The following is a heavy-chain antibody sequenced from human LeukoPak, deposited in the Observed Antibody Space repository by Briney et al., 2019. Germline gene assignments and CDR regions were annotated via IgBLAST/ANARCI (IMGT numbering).Heavy chain of an antibody. D-gene: IGHD6-13*01. V-gene: IGHV4-34*01. J-gene: IGHJ4*02. CDR3: ASSGYSSSWYYFDY. Sequence: SETLSLTCAVYGGSFSGYYWSWIRQPPGKELEWIGEINHSGSTNYNPSLKSRVTISVDTSKNQFSLKLSSVTAADTAVYYCASSGYSSSWYYFDYWGQGTLVTISS. CDR2: INHSGST. CDR1: GGSFSGYY.